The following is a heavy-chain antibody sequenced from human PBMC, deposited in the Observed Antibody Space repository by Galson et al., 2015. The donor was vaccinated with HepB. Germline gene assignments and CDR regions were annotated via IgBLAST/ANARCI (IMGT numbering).Heavy chain of an antibody. CDR2: ISGSGGST. J-gene: IGHJ4*02. Sequence: SLRLSCAASGFTFSSYAMSWVRQAPGKGLEWVSAISGSGGSTYYADSVKGRFTISRDNSKNTLYLQMNSLRAEDTAVYYCAKLRRYYDSSGYYDYWGQGTLVTVSS. V-gene: IGHV3-23*01. D-gene: IGHD3-22*01. CDR1: GFTFSSYA. CDR3: AKLRRYYDSSGYYDY.